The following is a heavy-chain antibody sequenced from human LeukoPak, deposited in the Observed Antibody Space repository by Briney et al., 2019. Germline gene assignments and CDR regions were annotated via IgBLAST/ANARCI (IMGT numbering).Heavy chain of an antibody. CDR3: ARESTEERPGY. Sequence: GGSLRLSCAASGFTFSSYSMNWVRQAPGKGLEWVSSIGSSSSYIYYADSVKGRFTISRDNAKNSLYLQMNSLRAEDTGVYYCARESTEERPGYWGQGTLVTVSS. CDR2: IGSSSSYI. CDR1: GFTFSSYS. J-gene: IGHJ1*01. V-gene: IGHV3-21*01. D-gene: IGHD4-17*01.